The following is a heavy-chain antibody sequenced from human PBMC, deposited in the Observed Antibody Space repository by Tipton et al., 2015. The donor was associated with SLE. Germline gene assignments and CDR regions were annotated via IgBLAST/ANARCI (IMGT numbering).Heavy chain of an antibody. CDR3: ARGPASRAKVATSYWYFDL. D-gene: IGHD5-12*01. Sequence: GLVKPSETLSLTCTVSGGSISSSSYYWGWIRQPPGKGLEWIGSIYYSGSTYYNPSLKSRVTISVDTSKNQFSLKLTSVTAADTAVYYCARGPASRAKVATSYWYFDLWGRGTLVTVSS. CDR1: GGSISSSSYY. J-gene: IGHJ2*01. CDR2: IYYSGST. V-gene: IGHV4-39*07.